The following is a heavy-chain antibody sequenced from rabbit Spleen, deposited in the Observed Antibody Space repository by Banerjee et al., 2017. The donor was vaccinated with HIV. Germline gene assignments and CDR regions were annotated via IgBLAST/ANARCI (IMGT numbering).Heavy chain of an antibody. Sequence: QSLEESGGDLVKPGASLTLTCTASGFSFSSSYYMCWVRQAPGKGLEWIACINAVTGKAVYASWAKGRFTFSKTSSTTVTLQMTSLTVADTATYFCGRSSNAGYAGYGYGSNLWGPGTLVTVS. J-gene: IGHJ4*01. CDR2: INAVTGKA. CDR1: GFSFSSSYY. V-gene: IGHV1S40*01. CDR3: GRSSNAGYAGYGYGSNL. D-gene: IGHD7-1*01.